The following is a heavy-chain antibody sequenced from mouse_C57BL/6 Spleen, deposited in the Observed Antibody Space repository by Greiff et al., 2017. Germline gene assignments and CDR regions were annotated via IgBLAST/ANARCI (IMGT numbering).Heavy chain of an antibody. V-gene: IGHV2-5*01. J-gene: IGHJ1*03. CDR2: IWRGGST. D-gene: IGHD1-1*01. CDR3: AKTNYGSSYGYFDV. Sequence: VQLKESGPGLVQPSQSLSITCTVSGFSLTSYGVHWVRQSPGKGLEWLGVIWRGGSTDYNAAFMSRLSITKDNSKSQVFFKMNSLQADDTAIYYCAKTNYGSSYGYFDVWGTGTTVTVSS. CDR1: GFSLTSYG.